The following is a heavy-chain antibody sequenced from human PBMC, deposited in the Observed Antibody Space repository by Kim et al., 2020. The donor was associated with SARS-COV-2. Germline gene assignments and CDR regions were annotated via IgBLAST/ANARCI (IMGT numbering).Heavy chain of an antibody. Sequence: GGSLRLSCEASGFTFSFYSMTWVRLAPGKGLEWLSYISSTSSAIYYADSVKGRFTISRDNARNSVYLEMNSLRAEDTAVYYCARNSDYDFGPFDSWCQGTLVSVSS. CDR3: ARNSDYDFGPFDS. V-gene: IGHV3-48*01. CDR1: GFTFSFYS. D-gene: IGHD5-12*01. J-gene: IGHJ4*02. CDR2: ISSTSSAI.